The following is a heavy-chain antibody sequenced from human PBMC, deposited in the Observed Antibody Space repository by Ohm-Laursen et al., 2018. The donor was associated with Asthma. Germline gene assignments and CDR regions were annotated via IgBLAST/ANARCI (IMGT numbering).Heavy chain of an antibody. J-gene: IGHJ3*02. V-gene: IGHV3-33*01. D-gene: IGHD2-15*01. CDR2: IWYDGSNK. CDR1: GFTFSSYG. Sequence: SLRLSCAASGFTFSSYGMHWVRQAPGKGLEWVAVIWYDGSNKYYADSVKGRFTISRDNSKNTLYLQMNSLRAEDTAVYYCARDLGYCSGGSCDDAFDIWGQGTMVTVSS. CDR3: ARDLGYCSGGSCDDAFDI.